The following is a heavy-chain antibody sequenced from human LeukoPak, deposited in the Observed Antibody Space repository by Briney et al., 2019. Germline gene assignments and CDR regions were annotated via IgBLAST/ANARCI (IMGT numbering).Heavy chain of an antibody. Sequence: GGXXRXXCAASGFTFSXYXXXXVXQAPGXXXXXXXXXXSTSSTRYYADSVKGRFTISRDNAKNSLYLQMNSLRAEDTALYYCAKDQRGLGASDAFDIWGQGTMVTVSS. CDR1: GFTFSXYX. V-gene: IGHV3-48*01. CDR3: AKDQRGLGASDAFDI. D-gene: IGHD3-16*01. J-gene: IGHJ3*02. CDR2: XXSTSSTR.